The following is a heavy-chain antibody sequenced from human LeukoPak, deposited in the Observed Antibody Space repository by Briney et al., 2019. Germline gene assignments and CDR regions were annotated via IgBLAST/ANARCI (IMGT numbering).Heavy chain of an antibody. J-gene: IGHJ3*02. CDR1: GGSISSYY. CDR3: ARVPYDNLDCYYGDGFEI. Sequence: SETLSLTCTVSGGSISSYYWSWIRQPPGKGLEWIGYIYYSGSTNYNPSLKSRVTISVDMSKNQFSLKLSSVTAADTAVYYCARVPYDNLDCYYGDGFEIWGQGKKVTVSS. D-gene: IGHD3-9*01. V-gene: IGHV4-59*01. CDR2: IYYSGST.